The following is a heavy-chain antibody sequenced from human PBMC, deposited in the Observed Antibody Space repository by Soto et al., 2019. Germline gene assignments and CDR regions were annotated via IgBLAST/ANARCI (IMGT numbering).Heavy chain of an antibody. D-gene: IGHD2-21*02. CDR2: ISSSSSYI. V-gene: IGHV3-21*01. J-gene: IGHJ6*01. CDR1: GFTFSSYS. Sequence: PGGSLRLSCAASGFTFSSYSMNWVRQAPGKGLEWVSSISSSSSYIYYADSVKGRFTISRDNAKNSLYLQMNSLRAEDTAVYYCARDPRYGGDSGYYYYGMDVWGQGTTVTVSS. CDR3: ARDPRYGGDSGYYYYGMDV.